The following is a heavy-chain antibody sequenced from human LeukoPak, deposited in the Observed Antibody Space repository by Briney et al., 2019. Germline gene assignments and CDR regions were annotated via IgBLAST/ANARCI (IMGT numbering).Heavy chain of an antibody. CDR1: GGSISSYY. V-gene: IGHV4-59*01. D-gene: IGHD1-26*01. CDR2: IYYSGST. CDR3: ARGLGNHSGSYYLPHYYYYYMDV. Sequence: SETLSLTCTVSGGSISSYYWSWIRQPPGKGLEWIGYIYYSGSTNYNPSLKSRVTISVDTSKNQFSLKLSSVTAADTAVYYCARGLGNHSGSYYLPHYYYYYMDVWGKGTTVTVSS. J-gene: IGHJ6*03.